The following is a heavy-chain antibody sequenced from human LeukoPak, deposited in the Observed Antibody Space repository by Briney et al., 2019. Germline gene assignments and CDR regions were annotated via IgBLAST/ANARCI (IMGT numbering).Heavy chain of an antibody. CDR2: ISYDGSNK. CDR1: GFTFSSYA. CDR3: AREQWLVWGYYGMDV. Sequence: QSGGSLRLSCAASGFTFSSYAMHWVRQAPGKGLEWVAVISYDGSNKYYADSVKGRFTISRDNSKNTLYLQMNSLRAEDTAVYYCAREQWLVWGYYGMDVWGQGTTVTVSS. J-gene: IGHJ6*02. D-gene: IGHD6-19*01. V-gene: IGHV3-30*04.